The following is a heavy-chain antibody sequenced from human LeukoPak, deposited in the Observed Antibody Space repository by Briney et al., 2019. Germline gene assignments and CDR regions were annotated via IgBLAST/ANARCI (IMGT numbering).Heavy chain of an antibody. V-gene: IGHV3-48*03. CDR2: ISSSGSTI. D-gene: IGHD3-22*01. Sequence: TGGSLRLSCAASGFTFSSYEMNWVRQAPGKGLEWVSYISSSGSTIYYADSVKGRFTISRDNAKNSLYLQMYSLRAEDTAVYYCARGHYYDLWHYFDYWGQGTLVTVSS. J-gene: IGHJ4*02. CDR1: GFTFSSYE. CDR3: ARGHYYDLWHYFDY.